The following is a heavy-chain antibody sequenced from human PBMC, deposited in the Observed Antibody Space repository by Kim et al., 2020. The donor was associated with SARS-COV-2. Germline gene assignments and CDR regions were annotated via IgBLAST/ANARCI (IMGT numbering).Heavy chain of an antibody. V-gene: IGHV4-4*02. Sequence: GGTNYSPSLTSRVTISVDKSKNQFSLKLGSVTAADTAVYYCTAAGYGDLWGQGTLVTVSS. CDR3: TAAGYGDL. CDR2: GGT. J-gene: IGHJ5*02. D-gene: IGHD6-13*01.